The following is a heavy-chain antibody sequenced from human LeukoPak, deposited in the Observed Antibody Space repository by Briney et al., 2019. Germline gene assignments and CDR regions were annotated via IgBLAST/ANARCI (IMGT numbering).Heavy chain of an antibody. CDR3: ARDLLVGDHAFDI. J-gene: IGHJ3*02. CDR2: INPNSGGT. V-gene: IGHV1-2*02. CDR1: GYTFTSYD. Sequence: ASVKVSCKASGYTFTSYDINWVRQATGQGLEWMGWINPNSGGTNYAQKFQGRVTMTRDTSISTAYMELSRLRSDDTAVYYCARDLLVGDHAFDIWGQGTMVTVSS. D-gene: IGHD1-26*01.